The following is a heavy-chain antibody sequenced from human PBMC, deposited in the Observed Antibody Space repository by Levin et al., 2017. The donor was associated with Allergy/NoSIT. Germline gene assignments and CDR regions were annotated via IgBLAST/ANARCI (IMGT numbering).Heavy chain of an antibody. CDR2: IKQDESEK. V-gene: IGHV3-7*01. Sequence: GESLKISCAASGFTFSNFWMSWVRQAPGKGLEWVANIKQDESEKYYVDSVKGRFTISRDNAKNSLYLQMNSLRAEDTAVYYCASRLTPTSTGWRFDSWGQGTLVTVSS. D-gene: IGHD2-2*01. CDR3: ASRLTPTSTGWRFDS. CDR1: GFTFSNFW. J-gene: IGHJ4*02.